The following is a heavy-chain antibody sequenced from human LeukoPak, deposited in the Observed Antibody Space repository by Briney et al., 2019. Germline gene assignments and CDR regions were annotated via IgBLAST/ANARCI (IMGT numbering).Heavy chain of an antibody. CDR3: GREAYHYGWGIPFDY. J-gene: IGHJ4*02. Sequence: KPSGTLSLTCAVSGGSISSSNWWSWVRQPPGTGLEWIGEIYHSGSTNYNPSLKSRVTISVDKSKNQFSLKLSSVTAADTAVYYWGREAYHYGWGIPFDYGGRGTLATVSS. CDR2: IYHSGST. CDR1: GGSISSSNW. D-gene: IGHD3-10*01. V-gene: IGHV4-4*02.